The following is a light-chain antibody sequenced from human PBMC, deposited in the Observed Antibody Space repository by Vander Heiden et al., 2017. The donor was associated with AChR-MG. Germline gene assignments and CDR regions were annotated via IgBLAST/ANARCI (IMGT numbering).Light chain of an antibody. CDR1: QSVSSY. CDR2: DAS. Sequence: EIVLTQSPATLSLSPGERATLPCRASQSVSSYLAWYQQKPGQAPRLLIYDASNRATGIPARFSGSGSGTDFTLTISSLEPEDFAVYYCQQRGNWPWTFGQETKVGVK. CDR3: QQRGNWPWT. V-gene: IGKV3-11*01. J-gene: IGKJ1*01.